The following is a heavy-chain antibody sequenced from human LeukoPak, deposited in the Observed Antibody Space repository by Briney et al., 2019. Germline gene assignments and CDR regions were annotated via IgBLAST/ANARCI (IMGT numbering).Heavy chain of an antibody. D-gene: IGHD3-22*01. CDR2: IIPIFGTA. Sequence: SVKVSCKASGGTFSSYAISWVRQAPGQGLEWMGGIIPIFGTANYAQKFQGRVTITADESTSTAYTELSSLRSEDTAVYYCARAYVRYYDSSGYYFYHWGQGTLVTVSS. V-gene: IGHV1-69*01. CDR1: GGTFSSYA. J-gene: IGHJ1*01. CDR3: ARAYVRYYDSSGYYFYH.